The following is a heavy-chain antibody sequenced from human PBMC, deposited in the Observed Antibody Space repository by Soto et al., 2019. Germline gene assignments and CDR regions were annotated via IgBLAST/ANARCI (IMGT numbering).Heavy chain of an antibody. Sequence: QVQLQESGPGLVKPSQTLSLTCTVSGGSISSGGYYWSWIRQHPGKGLEWIGYIYYSGSTYYNPSLKSRVTISVDTSKNQCSLKLSSVTAADTAVYYCARGGCWSFYGMDVWGQGTTVTVSS. CDR1: GGSISSGGYY. D-gene: IGHD6-19*01. CDR3: ARGGCWSFYGMDV. J-gene: IGHJ6*02. CDR2: IYYSGST. V-gene: IGHV4-31*03.